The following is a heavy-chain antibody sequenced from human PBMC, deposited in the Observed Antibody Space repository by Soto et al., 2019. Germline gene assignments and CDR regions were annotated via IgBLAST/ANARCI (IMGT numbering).Heavy chain of an antibody. V-gene: IGHV1-18*01. D-gene: IGHD6-13*01. CDR1: GYAFISYG. J-gene: IGHJ4*02. Sequence: GASVKVSCKASGYAFISYGISWVRQAPGQGLEWMGWISAYNGVTKYPQKLQGRVTMTTDTSTSAAYMELRSLGSDDTAVYYCARDPGSSSWYYFDYWGQGTLVTVSS. CDR2: ISAYNGVT. CDR3: ARDPGSSSWYYFDY.